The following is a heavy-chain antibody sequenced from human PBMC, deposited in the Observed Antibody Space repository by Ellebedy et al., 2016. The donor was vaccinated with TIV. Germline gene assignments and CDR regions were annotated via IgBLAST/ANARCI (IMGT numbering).Heavy chain of an antibody. J-gene: IGHJ4*02. CDR1: GFTFSNYN. D-gene: IGHD2-15*01. CDR2: IRSTGSDK. V-gene: IGHV3-21*06. CDR3: SRGWSTPDS. Sequence: GESLKISCVASGFTFSNYNMNWVCQSPGKGLEWVSSIRSTGSDKYYAESVEGRFTISRDNAQDTLFLQMNSLRAEDTAVYFCSRGWSTPDSWGQGTLVIVSS.